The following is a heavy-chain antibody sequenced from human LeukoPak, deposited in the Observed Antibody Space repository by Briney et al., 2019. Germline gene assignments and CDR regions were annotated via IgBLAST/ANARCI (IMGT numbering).Heavy chain of an antibody. V-gene: IGHV3-30*02. D-gene: IGHD6-19*01. CDR3: AKDHWAFWYSSGWPSRD. CDR1: GFTFSSYG. J-gene: IGHJ4*02. Sequence: GGSLRLSCAASGFTFSSYGMHWVRQAPGKGLEWVAFIRYDGSNKYYADSVKGRFTISRDNSKNTLYLQMNSLRAEDTAVYYCAKDHWAFWYSSGWPSRDWGQGTLVTVSS. CDR2: IRYDGSNK.